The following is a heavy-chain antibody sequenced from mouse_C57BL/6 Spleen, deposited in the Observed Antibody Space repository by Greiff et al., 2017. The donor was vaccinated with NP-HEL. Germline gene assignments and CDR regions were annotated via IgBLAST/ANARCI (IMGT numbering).Heavy chain of an antibody. V-gene: IGHV5-6*01. CDR1: GFTFSSYG. CDR2: ISSGGSYT. J-gene: IGHJ4*01. CDR3: ARQGGYAYAMDY. Sequence: EVKLVESGGDLVKPGGSLKLSCAASGFTFSSYGMSWVRQTPDKRLEWVATISSGGSYTYYPDSVKGRFTISRDNAKNTLYLQMSSLKSEDTAMYYCARQGGYAYAMDYWGQGTSVTVSS. D-gene: IGHD3-1*01.